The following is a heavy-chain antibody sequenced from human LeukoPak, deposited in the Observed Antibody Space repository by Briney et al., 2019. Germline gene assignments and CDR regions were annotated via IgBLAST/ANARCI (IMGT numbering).Heavy chain of an antibody. CDR3: ARVPTGGGWTYDY. V-gene: IGHV3-11*04. CDR1: GFTFSDYH. D-gene: IGHD3-16*01. Sequence: GGSLRLSCAASGFTFSDYHMSWIRQAPGKGLEWVSSISGRGNTIFYADSVKGRFTISRDNAKNSLFLQMNSLRAEDTAVYYCARVPTGGGWTYDYWGQGTLVTVSS. J-gene: IGHJ4*02. CDR2: ISGRGNTI.